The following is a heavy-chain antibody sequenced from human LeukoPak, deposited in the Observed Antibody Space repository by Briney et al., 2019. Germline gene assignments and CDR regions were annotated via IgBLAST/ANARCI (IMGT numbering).Heavy chain of an antibody. CDR1: GYTFTSYD. CDR3: AREVATDYYYYYGMDV. D-gene: IGHD5-12*01. CDR2: MNPNSGNT. Sequence: AASVKVSCKASGYTFTSYDINWVRQATGQGLEWMGWMNPNSGNTGYAQKFQGRVTMTRNTSISTAYMELSSLRSKDTAVYYCAREVATDYYYYYGMDVWGQGTTVTVSS. J-gene: IGHJ6*02. V-gene: IGHV1-8*01.